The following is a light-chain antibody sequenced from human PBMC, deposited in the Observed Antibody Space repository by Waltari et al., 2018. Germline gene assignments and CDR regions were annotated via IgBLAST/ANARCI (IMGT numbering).Light chain of an antibody. J-gene: IGKJ4*01. CDR2: GTF. V-gene: IGKV3-20*01. Sequence: ELVLTQSPGTLSLAPGEGPTLPCRTSQTIRTTNLAWYQQKPGPAPTLLIYGTFSRATGIPDRVTGSGSGTDFSLTISSLEPEDFATYYGQQYDISPLTFGGGTKVEIK. CDR3: QQYDISPLT. CDR1: QTIRTTN.